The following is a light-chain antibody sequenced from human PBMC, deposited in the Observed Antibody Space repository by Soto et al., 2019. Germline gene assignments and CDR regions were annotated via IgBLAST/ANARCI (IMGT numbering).Light chain of an antibody. Sequence: DIVMTQSPDSLAVSLGERATINCKSSQSILYRSNNKNYLAWYRQKPGQPPKLLIYWASIRESGVPDRISGSGFWTDFPLTISRLQAEDVAVYYCQQYYSTPPYTFGQGTKLEIK. V-gene: IGKV4-1*01. CDR1: QSILYRSNNKNY. CDR3: QQYYSTPPYT. CDR2: WAS. J-gene: IGKJ2*01.